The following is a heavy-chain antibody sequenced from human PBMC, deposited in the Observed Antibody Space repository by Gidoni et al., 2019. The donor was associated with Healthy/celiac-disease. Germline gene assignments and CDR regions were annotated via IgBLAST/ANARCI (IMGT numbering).Heavy chain of an antibody. Sequence: QVQLVESGGGLVKPGGSLRLSCAASGCTFSDYYMSWIRQAPGKGLGWVSYISSSGSTIYYADSVKGRFTISRDNAKNSLYLQMNSLRAEDTAVYYCARDGRYDSSGYYGRGGYFDYWGQGTLVTVSS. D-gene: IGHD3-22*01. J-gene: IGHJ4*02. CDR1: GCTFSDYY. CDR3: ARDGRYDSSGYYGRGGYFDY. V-gene: IGHV3-11*01. CDR2: ISSSGSTI.